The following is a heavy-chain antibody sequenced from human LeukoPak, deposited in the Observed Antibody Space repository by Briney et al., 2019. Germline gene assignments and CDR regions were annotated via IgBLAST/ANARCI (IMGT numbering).Heavy chain of an antibody. J-gene: IGHJ4*02. V-gene: IGHV3-33*01. D-gene: IGHD5-18*01. Sequence: GESLRLSCAASGFTFRTYGMHWVRQAPGKGLEWVAAIWHDGSNKYYADSVKGRFTISRDNSKTTLYLQMHSVRADDTAVYYCARPRVDTTMGLDYWGQGTLVTVSS. CDR3: ARPRVDTTMGLDY. CDR1: GFTFRTYG. CDR2: IWHDGSNK.